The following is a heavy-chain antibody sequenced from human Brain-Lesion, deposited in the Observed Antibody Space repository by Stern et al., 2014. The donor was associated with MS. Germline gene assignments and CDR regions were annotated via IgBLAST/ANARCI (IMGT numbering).Heavy chain of an antibody. J-gene: IGHJ5*02. D-gene: IGHD2-15*01. CDR3: AGEEDIRYCSGGSCTGNWFDP. Sequence: QVQLQESGPGLVKPSETLSLTCTVAGGSVSSTSYAWAWIRPPPGKGLEWIGTFYYSGTTYYSPSLKSRITTSLDTSKNQFSLQLRSVTAADTAVYYCAGEEDIRYCSGGSCTGNWFDPWGQGTLVTVSS. CDR1: GGSVSSTSYA. CDR2: FYYSGTT. V-gene: IGHV4-39*01.